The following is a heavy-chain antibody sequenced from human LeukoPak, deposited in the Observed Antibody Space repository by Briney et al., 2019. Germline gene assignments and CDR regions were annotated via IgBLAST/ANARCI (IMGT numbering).Heavy chain of an antibody. Sequence: ASVKVSCKVSGYTLTELSMHWVRQAPGKGLEWMGGFDPEGGETIYAQKFQGRVTMTRNTSISTAYMELSSLRSEDTAVYYCARGTKIAVAGTKNYYYGMDVWGQGTTVTVSS. D-gene: IGHD6-19*01. CDR3: ARGTKIAVAGTKNYYYGMDV. V-gene: IGHV1-24*01. J-gene: IGHJ6*02. CDR1: GYTLTELS. CDR2: FDPEGGET.